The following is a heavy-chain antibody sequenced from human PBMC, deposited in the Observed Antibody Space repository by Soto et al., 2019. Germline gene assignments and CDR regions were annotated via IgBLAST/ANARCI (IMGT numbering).Heavy chain of an antibody. V-gene: IGHV3-7*01. CDR1: GFTFSSYW. CDR3: ARDESRYSYGPREPDFDY. J-gene: IGHJ4*02. D-gene: IGHD5-18*01. CDR2: IKQDGSEK. Sequence: GGSLRFSCAASGFTFSSYWMSWVRQAPGKGLEWVANIKQDGSEKYYVDSVKGRFTISRDNAKNSLYLQMNSLRAEDTAVYYCARDESRYSYGPREPDFDYWGQGTLVTVSS.